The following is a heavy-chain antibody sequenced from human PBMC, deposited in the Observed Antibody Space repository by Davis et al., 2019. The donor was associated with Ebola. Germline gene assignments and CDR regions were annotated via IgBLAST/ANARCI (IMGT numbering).Heavy chain of an antibody. CDR1: GYTFISYV. CDR3: ARGRYPTSSLDY. V-gene: IGHV1-18*01. D-gene: IGHD6-6*01. Sequence: SVKVSCKPFGYTFISYVIIWLRQAPGQGLDWVGWINGYNGNTNYPQRLQGGFTMTTDTSTSTAYMELRSLISDDTAVYYCARGRYPTSSLDYWGQGTLVTVSS. CDR2: INGYNGNT. J-gene: IGHJ4*02.